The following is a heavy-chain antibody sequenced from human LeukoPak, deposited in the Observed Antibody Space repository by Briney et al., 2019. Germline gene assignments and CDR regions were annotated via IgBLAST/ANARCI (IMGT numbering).Heavy chain of an antibody. Sequence: GVLRLSCSASGFAFNTYWIPWVRQAPGKGLVWVSRINTDGSTTNYADSVKGRFTISRDNAKNTLYLQMNDLRAEDTAVYYCARAGSFRFDYWGQGTLVTVSS. D-gene: IGHD3-10*01. CDR3: ARAGSFRFDY. CDR2: INTDGSTT. CDR1: GFAFNTYW. J-gene: IGHJ4*02. V-gene: IGHV3-74*01.